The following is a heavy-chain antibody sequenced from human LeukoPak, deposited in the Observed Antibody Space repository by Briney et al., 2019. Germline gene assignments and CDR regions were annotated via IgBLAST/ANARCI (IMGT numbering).Heavy chain of an antibody. CDR3: AREGVVFGIAAAAYYFDY. V-gene: IGHV3-53*01. D-gene: IGHD6-13*01. CDR2: IYSGGST. CDR1: GYTVSSNY. J-gene: IGHJ4*02. Sequence: GGSLRVSCAASGYTVSSNYMSWVRQAPGKGLEWVSVIYSGGSTYYADSVKGRFTISRDNSKNTLYLQMNSLRAEDTAVYYCAREGVVFGIAAAAYYFDYWGQGTLVTVSS.